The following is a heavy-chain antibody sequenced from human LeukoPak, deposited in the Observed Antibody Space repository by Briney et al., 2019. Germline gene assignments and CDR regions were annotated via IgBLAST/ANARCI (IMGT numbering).Heavy chain of an antibody. J-gene: IGHJ5*02. CDR1: GFTFGDYA. Sequence: GGSLRLSCAASGFTFGDYAMSWVRQAPGKGLEWVGFIRSKAYGGTTEYAASVKGRFTISRDDSKSIAYLQMNSLRDEDTAVYYCARDVDTSSHSSRLDPWGQGTLVTVSS. CDR2: IRSKAYGGTT. V-gene: IGHV3-49*04. D-gene: IGHD5-18*01. CDR3: ARDVDTSSHSSRLDP.